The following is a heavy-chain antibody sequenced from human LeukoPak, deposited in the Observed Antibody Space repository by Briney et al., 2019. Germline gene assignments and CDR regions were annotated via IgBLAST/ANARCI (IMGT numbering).Heavy chain of an antibody. CDR1: GYTFTGYY. V-gene: IGHV1-2*02. CDR2: INPNSGGT. CDR3: ARARGSLTRTTRYAFDI. Sequence: ASVKVSCKASGYTFTGYYMHWVRQAPGQGLEWMGWINPNSGGTNYAQKFQGRVTMTWDTSISTAYMELSRLRSDDTAVYYCARARGSLTRTTRYAFDIWGQGTMVTVSS. J-gene: IGHJ3*02. D-gene: IGHD2-2*01.